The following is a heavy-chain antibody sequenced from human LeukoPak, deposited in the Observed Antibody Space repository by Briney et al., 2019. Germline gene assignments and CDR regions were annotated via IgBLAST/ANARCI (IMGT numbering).Heavy chain of an antibody. J-gene: IGHJ4*02. CDR2: INNDGSSK. V-gene: IGHV3-74*01. CDR1: GYAFSGDW. D-gene: IGHD1-14*01. CDR3: ASFNPISLSDY. Sequence: GGSLRLSCKGSGYAFSGDWMHWVRQAPGKGLVWVSRINNDGSSKGYADSVTGRFTISRDTAKNTLFLQMRSLRAEDTAVYYCASFNPISLSDYWGQGTLVTVSS.